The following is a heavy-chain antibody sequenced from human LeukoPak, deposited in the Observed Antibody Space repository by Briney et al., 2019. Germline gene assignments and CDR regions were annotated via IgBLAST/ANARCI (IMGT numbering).Heavy chain of an antibody. J-gene: IGHJ4*02. CDR1: GFTFDDYT. V-gene: IGHV3-43*01. D-gene: IGHD3-10*01. CDR3: AKDAGGLASITNYFDY. CDR2: ISWDGTRT. Sequence: PWGPLRLSCAASGFTFDDYTIHWVRQAPGKGLEWVSLISWDGTRTYYADSVKGRFTISRDSSRDSLYLQMNSLRTEDTAFYYCAKDAGGLASITNYFDYWGQGTLVTVSS.